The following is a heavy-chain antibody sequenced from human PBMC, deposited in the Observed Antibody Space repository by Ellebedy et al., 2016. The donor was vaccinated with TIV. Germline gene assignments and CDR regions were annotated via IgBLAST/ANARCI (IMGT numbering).Heavy chain of an antibody. Sequence: SETLSLTCTVSGGSISSYYWSWIRQPPGKGLEWIGYIYYSGSTNYNPSLKSRVTISVDTSKNQFSLKLSSVTAADTAVYYCARVTSYFDWLIDYWGQGTLVTVSS. CDR2: IYYSGST. CDR3: ARVTSYFDWLIDY. V-gene: IGHV4-59*01. J-gene: IGHJ4*02. D-gene: IGHD3-9*01. CDR1: GGSISSYY.